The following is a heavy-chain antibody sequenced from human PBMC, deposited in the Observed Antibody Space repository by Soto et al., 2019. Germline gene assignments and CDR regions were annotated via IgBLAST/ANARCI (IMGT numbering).Heavy chain of an antibody. CDR3: AKKPGYQRNYMDV. Sequence: GGSLRLSCAASGFTFSGSAMHWVRQASGKGLEWVGRIRSKANSYATAYAASVKGRFTISRDDSKNTAYLQMDSLKTEDTAVYHCAKKPGYQRNYMDVWGKGTTVTVSS. D-gene: IGHD2-2*01. V-gene: IGHV3-73*01. J-gene: IGHJ6*03. CDR2: IRSKANSYAT. CDR1: GFTFSGSA.